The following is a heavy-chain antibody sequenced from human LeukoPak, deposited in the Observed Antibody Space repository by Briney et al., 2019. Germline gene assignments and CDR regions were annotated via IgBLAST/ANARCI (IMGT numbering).Heavy chain of an antibody. J-gene: IGHJ4*02. Sequence: SVKVSCKASGGTFSSYAISWVRQAPGQGLEWMGRIIPILGIANYAQKFQGRVTMTEDTSTDTAYMELSSLRSEDTAVYYCATATFMVRGVKPLDYWGQGTLVTVSS. CDR3: ATATFMVRGVKPLDY. V-gene: IGHV1-69*04. D-gene: IGHD3-10*01. CDR1: GGTFSSYA. CDR2: IIPILGIA.